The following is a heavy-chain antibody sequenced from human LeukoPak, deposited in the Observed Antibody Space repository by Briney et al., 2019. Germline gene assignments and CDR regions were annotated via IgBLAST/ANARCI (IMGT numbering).Heavy chain of an antibody. CDR1: GGSFSGYY. CDR3: ARSELRYFDWLLPYNWFDP. D-gene: IGHD3-9*01. Sequence: SETLSLTCGVYGGSFSGYYWSWIRQPPGKGLEWIGEINHSGSTNYNPSLKSRLTISVDTSKNQFSLKLSSVTAADTAVYYCARSELRYFDWLLPYNWFDPWGQGTLVTVSS. V-gene: IGHV4-34*01. CDR2: INHSGST. J-gene: IGHJ5*02.